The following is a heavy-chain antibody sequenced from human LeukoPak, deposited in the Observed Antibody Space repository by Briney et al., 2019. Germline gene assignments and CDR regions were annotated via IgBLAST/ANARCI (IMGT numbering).Heavy chain of an antibody. Sequence: SETLSLTCAVYGGSFSGYYWSWIRQPPGKGLEWIGEINHSGSTNYNPSLKSRVTISVDTSKNQFSLKLSSVTAADTAVYYCARIEMATMPLAEYFQHWGQGTLVTVSS. CDR2: INHSGST. V-gene: IGHV4-34*01. J-gene: IGHJ1*01. D-gene: IGHD5-24*01. CDR1: GGSFSGYY. CDR3: ARIEMATMPLAEYFQH.